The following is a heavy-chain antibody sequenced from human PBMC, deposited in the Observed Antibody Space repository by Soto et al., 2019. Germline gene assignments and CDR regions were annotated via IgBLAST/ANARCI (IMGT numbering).Heavy chain of an antibody. J-gene: IGHJ4*02. CDR3: ARTTIFGVVILSYYFDY. D-gene: IGHD3-3*01. CDR2: IYYSGST. Sequence: QVQLQESGPGLVKPSQTLSLTCTVSGGSISSGGYYWSWIRQHPGTGLEWIGYIYYSGSTYYNPSLKSRVTISVDTSKNQFSLKLSSVTAADTAVYYCARTTIFGVVILSYYFDYWGQGTLVTVSS. V-gene: IGHV4-31*03. CDR1: GGSISSGGYY.